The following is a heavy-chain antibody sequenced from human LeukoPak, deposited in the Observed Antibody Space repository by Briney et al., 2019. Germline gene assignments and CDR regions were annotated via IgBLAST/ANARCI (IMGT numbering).Heavy chain of an antibody. J-gene: IGHJ3*02. CDR2: IIPIFGTA. V-gene: IGHV1-69*13. D-gene: IGHD2-2*01. CDR1: GGTFSSYA. CDR3: ARGGYCSSTSCADAFDI. Sequence: GASVKVSCKASGGTFSSYAISWVRQAPGQGLEWMGGIIPIFGTANYAQKFQGRVAITADESTSTAYMELSSLRSEDTAVYYCARGGYCSSTSCADAFDIWGQGTMVTVSS.